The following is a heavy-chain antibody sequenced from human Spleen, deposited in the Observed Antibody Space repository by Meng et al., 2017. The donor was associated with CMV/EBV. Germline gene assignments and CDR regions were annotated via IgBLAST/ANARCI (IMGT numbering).Heavy chain of an antibody. Sequence: ESLKISCTVSGGSIISSSYYWGWIRQSPGKGLEWIGSIYYTGTTYSNPSLKSRVTISVDTSKNQFSLNLTSATAADTAMYFCASGYGGNPGTNNYWGRGTLVTVSS. D-gene: IGHD4-23*01. J-gene: IGHJ4*02. CDR3: ASGYGGNPGTNNY. V-gene: IGHV4-39*07. CDR1: GGSIISSSYY. CDR2: IYYTGTT.